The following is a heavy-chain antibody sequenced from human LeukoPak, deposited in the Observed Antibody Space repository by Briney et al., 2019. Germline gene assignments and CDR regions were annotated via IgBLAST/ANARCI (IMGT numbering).Heavy chain of an antibody. J-gene: IGHJ6*02. CDR1: GGSISSYY. CDR3: ARMFDYSNEGAYGMDV. Sequence: SETLSLTCTVSGGSISSYYWSWIRQPPGKGLEWIGYIYYSGSTNYNPSLKSRVTISVDTSKNQFSLKLSSVTAAGTAEYYCARMFDYSNEGAYGMDVWGQGTTVTVSS. CDR2: IYYSGST. D-gene: IGHD3-9*01. V-gene: IGHV4-59*01.